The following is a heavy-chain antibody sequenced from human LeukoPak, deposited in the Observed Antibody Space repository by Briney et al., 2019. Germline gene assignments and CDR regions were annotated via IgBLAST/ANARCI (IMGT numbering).Heavy chain of an antibody. V-gene: IGHV1-46*01. Sequence: ASVKVSCKASGYTFTSYYMHWVRQAPGQGLEWMGIINPSGGSTSYAQKFQGRVTMTRDMSTSTVYMELSSLRSEDTAVYYCARDYYDSSGYSLYYFDYWGQGTLVTVSS. J-gene: IGHJ4*02. CDR1: GYTFTSYY. CDR2: INPSGGST. CDR3: ARDYYDSSGYSLYYFDY. D-gene: IGHD3-22*01.